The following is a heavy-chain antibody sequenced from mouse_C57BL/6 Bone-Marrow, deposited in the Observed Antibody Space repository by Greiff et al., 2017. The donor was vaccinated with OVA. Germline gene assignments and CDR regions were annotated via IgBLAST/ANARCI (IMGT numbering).Heavy chain of an antibody. J-gene: IGHJ2*01. CDR2: IYPGSGST. V-gene: IGHV1-55*01. CDR3: ARGYYGNFFDY. D-gene: IGHD2-1*01. Sequence: VKQRPGQGLEWIGDIYPGSGSTNYNEKFKSKATLTVDTSSSTAYMQLSSLTSEDSAVYYCARGYYGNFFDYWGQGTTLTVSS.